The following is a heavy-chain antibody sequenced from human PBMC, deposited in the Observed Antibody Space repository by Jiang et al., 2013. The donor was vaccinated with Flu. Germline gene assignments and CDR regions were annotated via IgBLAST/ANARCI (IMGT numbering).Heavy chain of an antibody. Sequence: SGAEVKKPGASVKVSCKASGYTFTGYYVHWVRQAPGQGLEWMGWINPNSGGTKYAQKFQGRVTMTRDTSINTAYMELTRLTSDDTAVYYCARAPGIVMFDDVWGQGTTVTVSS. CDR3: ARAPGIVMFDDV. V-gene: IGHV1-2*02. D-gene: IGHD3-10*02. CDR1: GYTFTGYY. J-gene: IGHJ6*02. CDR2: INPNSGGT.